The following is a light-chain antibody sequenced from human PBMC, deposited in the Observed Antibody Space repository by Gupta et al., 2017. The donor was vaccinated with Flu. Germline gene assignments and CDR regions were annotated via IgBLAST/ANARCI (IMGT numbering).Light chain of an antibody. Sequence: EIVLTQSPGTLSLSPGERATLSCRASQSVSSNYLAWYQQGPGQAPRLLIYGASSGATGTPDRFSGTGSGTDFRRTRRRLETEDFEVYNCQLWSTFGQGTRMEIK. J-gene: IGKJ5*01. V-gene: IGKV3-20*01. CDR2: GAS. CDR3: QLWST. CDR1: QSVSSNY.